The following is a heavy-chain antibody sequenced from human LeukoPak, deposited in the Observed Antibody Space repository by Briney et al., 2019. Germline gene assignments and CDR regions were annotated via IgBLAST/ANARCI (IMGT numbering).Heavy chain of an antibody. CDR2: ISDRGGIK. V-gene: IGHV3-23*01. D-gene: IGHD4-17*01. CDR1: GFTFANFA. Sequence: GGSLRLSCAASGFTFANFAMSWVSQAPGKGLEWVSDISDRGGIKNYADSVKGRFTISRDNSNNTLYLQMNSLRAEDTAVYFCAKKQTTTVTTLDYWGQGTLVTVSS. J-gene: IGHJ4*02. CDR3: AKKQTTTVTTLDY.